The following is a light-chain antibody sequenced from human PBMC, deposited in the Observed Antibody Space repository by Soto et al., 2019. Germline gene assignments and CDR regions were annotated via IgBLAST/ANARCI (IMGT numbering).Light chain of an antibody. CDR2: AAS. CDR3: QQSHSSPYT. Sequence: DIQMTQSPSSLSASVGDRVTLTCRASRSINTYLNWYQQKPGKAPKLLIYAASNLQSGVPSRFSGDGVGTHFTLTISSLQPEDFATYHCQQSHSSPYTFGQGTRLEIK. CDR1: RSINTY. V-gene: IGKV1-39*01. J-gene: IGKJ5*01.